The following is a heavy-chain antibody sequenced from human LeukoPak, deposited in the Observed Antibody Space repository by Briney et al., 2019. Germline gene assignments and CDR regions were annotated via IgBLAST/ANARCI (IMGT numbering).Heavy chain of an antibody. CDR2: ISWNGASI. CDR3: AKGDWTH. CDR1: GFTFDDYA. J-gene: IGHJ4*02. Sequence: SGGSLRLSCAASGFTFDDYAMHWVRHAPGKGLEWVSGISWNGASIGYADSVKGRFTIPRDNTKNSLYLQMNSLRAEDTALYYCAKGDWTHWGQGTLVTVSS. V-gene: IGHV3-9*01. D-gene: IGHD3/OR15-3a*01.